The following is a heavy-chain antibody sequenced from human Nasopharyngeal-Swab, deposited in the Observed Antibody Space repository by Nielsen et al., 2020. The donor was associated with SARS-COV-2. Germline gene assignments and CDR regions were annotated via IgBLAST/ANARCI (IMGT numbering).Heavy chain of an antibody. J-gene: IGHJ6*03. Sequence: SETLSLTCAVYGGSFSGYYWSWIRQPPGKGLEWIGEINHSGSTNYNPSPKSRVTISVDTSKNQFSLKLSSVTAADTAVYYCARVPLELVGAYYSYHMDVWGKGTTVIVSS. CDR2: INHSGST. D-gene: IGHD6-6*01. V-gene: IGHV4-34*01. CDR3: ARVPLELVGAYYSYHMDV. CDR1: GGSFSGYY.